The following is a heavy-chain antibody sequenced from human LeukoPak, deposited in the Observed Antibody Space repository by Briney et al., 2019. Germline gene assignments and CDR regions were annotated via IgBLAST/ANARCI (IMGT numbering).Heavy chain of an antibody. CDR2: FDPEDGET. CDR1: GYTLTELS. Sequence: ASVKVSCKVSGYTLTELSMHWVRQAPGKGLEWMGGFDPEDGETIYAQKFQGRVTITADKFTTTAYMELSSLRSDDTAVYYCVGSYGSGPFDYWGQGTLATVSS. CDR3: VGSYGSGPFDY. V-gene: IGHV1-24*01. J-gene: IGHJ4*02. D-gene: IGHD1-26*01.